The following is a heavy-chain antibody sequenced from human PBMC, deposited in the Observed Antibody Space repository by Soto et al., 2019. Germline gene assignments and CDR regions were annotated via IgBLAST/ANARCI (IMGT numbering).Heavy chain of an antibody. V-gene: IGHV1-69*13. D-gene: IGHD4-4*01. CDR2: IIPIFGTA. CDR3: GRGQTTLDWFAP. J-gene: IGHJ5*02. CDR1: GGTFSSYA. Sequence: SVKVSCKASGGTFSSYAISWVRQAPGQGLEWMGGIIPIFGTANYAQKFQGRVTITADESTSTAYMELSSLRSEDTAVYYCGRGQTTLDWFAPWGQGTLVTVSS.